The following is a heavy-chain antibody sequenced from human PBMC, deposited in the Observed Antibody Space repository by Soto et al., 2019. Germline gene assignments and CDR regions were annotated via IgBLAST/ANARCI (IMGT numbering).Heavy chain of an antibody. CDR3: VRGGSNYAS. CDR2: IKPDESEK. D-gene: IGHD4-4*01. CDR1: GFTFSDSW. V-gene: IGHV3-7*01. J-gene: IGHJ5*02. Sequence: EVHLVESGGGLVQPGGSLRLSCTASGFTFSDSWMTWVRQAPGKGLEWVARIKPDESEKKYADSVKGRFSISRDNAKNSMYLQMDSPRGEDTAVYYCVRGGSNYASWGQGTLVTVSS.